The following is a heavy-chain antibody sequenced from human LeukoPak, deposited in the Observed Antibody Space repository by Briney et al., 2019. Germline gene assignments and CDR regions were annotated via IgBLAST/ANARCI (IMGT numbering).Heavy chain of an antibody. V-gene: IGHV1-18*01. CDR3: ARDRTTGTRPLGY. Sequence: ASVKVSCKVSIGTFSSYAISWVRQAPGQGLEWMGWISAYNGNTNYAQKLQGRVTMTTDTSTSTAYMELRSLRSDDTAVYYCARDRTTGTRPLGYWGQGTLVTVSS. D-gene: IGHD1-1*01. CDR2: ISAYNGNT. CDR1: IGTFSSYA. J-gene: IGHJ4*02.